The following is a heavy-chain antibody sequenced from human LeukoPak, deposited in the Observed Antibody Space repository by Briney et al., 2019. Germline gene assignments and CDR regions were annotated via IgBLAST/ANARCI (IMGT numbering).Heavy chain of an antibody. D-gene: IGHD2-15*01. CDR1: GYTFTSYG. CDR2: ISAYNGNT. J-gene: IGHJ4*02. Sequence: ASVKVSCKASGYTFTSYGISWVRQAPGQGLEWVGWISAYNGNTNYAQKLQGRVTMTTDTSTSTAYMELRSLRSDDTAVYYCARDLGVVVAADYFDYWGQGTLVTVSS. CDR3: ARDLGVVVAADYFDY. V-gene: IGHV1-18*04.